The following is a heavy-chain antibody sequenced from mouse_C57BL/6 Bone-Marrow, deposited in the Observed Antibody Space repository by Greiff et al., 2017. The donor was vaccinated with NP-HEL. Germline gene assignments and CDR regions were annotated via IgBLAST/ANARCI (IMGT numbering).Heavy chain of an antibody. J-gene: IGHJ1*03. CDR2: IYPGSGNT. V-gene: IGHV1-66*01. D-gene: IGHD1-1*01. CDR1: GYSFTSYY. Sequence: VQLQESGPELVKPGASVKISCKASGYSFTSYYIHWVKQRPGQGLEWIGWIYPGSGNTKYNEKFKGKATLTADTPSSTAYMQLSSLPSWDSAFYYCARSDYYGSTPHYWYFDVWGTGTTVTVSS. CDR3: ARSDYYGSTPHYWYFDV.